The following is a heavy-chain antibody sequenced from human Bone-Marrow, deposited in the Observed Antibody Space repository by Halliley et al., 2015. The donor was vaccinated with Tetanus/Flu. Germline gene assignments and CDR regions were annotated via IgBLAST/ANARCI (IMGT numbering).Heavy chain of an antibody. CDR1: GFTFNYYG. CDR2: TSHDGGQK. CDR3: ARLDDYGGFRFFDP. J-gene: IGHJ5*02. D-gene: IGHD4-17*01. Sequence: SLRLSCAASGFTFNYYGMHWVRQAPGKGLEWVAITSHDGGQKYYADSVKGRFTISRDNSNNTLSLQMNSLRREDTAIYYCARLDDYGGFRFFDPWGQGALVTVSS. V-gene: IGHV3-30*03.